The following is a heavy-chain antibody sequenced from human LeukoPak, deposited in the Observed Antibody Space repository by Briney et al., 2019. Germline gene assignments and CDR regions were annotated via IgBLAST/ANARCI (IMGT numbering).Heavy chain of an antibody. CDR2: IWYDGSEK. Sequence: GGSLRLSCAASGFTFSSYGIHWVRQAPGKGLEWVAVIWYDGSEKYYADSVKGRLTISRDNSKNTLHLQMNNLRAEDTAVYYCAREQYYGSGSKAKNFDYWGQGTLVTVSS. D-gene: IGHD3-10*01. CDR1: GFTFSSYG. CDR3: AREQYYGSGSKAKNFDY. V-gene: IGHV3-33*01. J-gene: IGHJ4*02.